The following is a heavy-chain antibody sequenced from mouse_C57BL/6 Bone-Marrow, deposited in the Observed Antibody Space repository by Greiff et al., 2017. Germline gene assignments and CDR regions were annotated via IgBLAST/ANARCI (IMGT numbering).Heavy chain of an antibody. J-gene: IGHJ3*01. CDR2: IHPNSGST. CDR3: ARERGSLAY. Sequence: VQLQQSGAELVKPGASVKLSCKASGYTFTSYWMHWVKQRPGQGLEWIGMIHPNSGSTNYNEKFKSKATLTVDTSSSTAYMQLSSLTSEDSAVYYCARERGSLAYWGQGTLVTVSA. CDR1: GYTFTSYW. V-gene: IGHV1-64*01.